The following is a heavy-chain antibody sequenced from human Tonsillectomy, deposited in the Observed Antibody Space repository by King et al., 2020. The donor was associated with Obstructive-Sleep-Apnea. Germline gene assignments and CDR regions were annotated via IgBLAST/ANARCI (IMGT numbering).Heavy chain of an antibody. CDR2: INHSGTT. CDR3: ARVLSGYYYGSGSRMDL. V-gene: IGHV4-34*01. J-gene: IGHJ6*02. CDR1: GGSFSSYY. D-gene: IGHD3-10*01. Sequence: VQLQQWGAGLLKPSETLSLTCAVFGGSFSSYYWSWIRQPPGKGLEWIGEINHSGTTNYSPSLKSRVTISVDTSKNQFSLNLNSVTAADTAVFYCARVLSGYYYGSGSRMDLWGQGTTVTVSS.